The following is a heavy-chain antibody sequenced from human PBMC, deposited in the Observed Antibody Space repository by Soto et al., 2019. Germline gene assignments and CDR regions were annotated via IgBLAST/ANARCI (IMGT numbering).Heavy chain of an antibody. D-gene: IGHD3-22*01. CDR2: INPNSGGT. CDR1: GYTFTGYY. J-gene: IGHJ5*02. CDR3: ARDLASYYYDSSGYFSENWFDP. Sequence: ASVKVSCKASGYTFTGYYMHWVRQAPGQGLEWIGWINPNSGGTNYAQKFQGWVTMTRDTSISTAYMELSRLRSDDTAVYYCARDLASYYYDSSGYFSENWFDPWGQGTLVTVSS. V-gene: IGHV1-2*04.